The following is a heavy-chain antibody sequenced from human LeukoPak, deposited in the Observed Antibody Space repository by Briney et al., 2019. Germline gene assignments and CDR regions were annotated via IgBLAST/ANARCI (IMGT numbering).Heavy chain of an antibody. CDR2: VSGSGDST. D-gene: IGHD2-21*02. Sequence: GGSLRLSCAASGFIFSTYAMSWVRQAPGKGLEWVSTVSGSGDSTYYADSVKGRFTISRDNSKNTVHLQMNSLRVEDTAIYYCAKEIYCVGDCLTDDPWGQGTLVTVSS. CDR1: GFIFSTYA. V-gene: IGHV3-23*01. CDR3: AKEIYCVGDCLTDDP. J-gene: IGHJ5*02.